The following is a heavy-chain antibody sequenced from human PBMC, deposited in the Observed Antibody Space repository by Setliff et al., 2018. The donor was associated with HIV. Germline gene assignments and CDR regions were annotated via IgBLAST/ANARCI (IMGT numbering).Heavy chain of an antibody. D-gene: IGHD3-3*01. J-gene: IGHJ6*03. CDR1: GGSFSGYY. CDR3: ARARFWSGYYTGDNYYYMDV. V-gene: IGHV4-34*01. Sequence: SETLSLTCSVYGGSFSGYYWSWIRQTPGKGLERIGEIDHSGGTKYNPSLKSRVTISLDTSKNQFSLKLSSVTAADTAVYYCARARFWSGYYTGDNYYYMDVWGKGTTVTVS. CDR2: IDHSGGT.